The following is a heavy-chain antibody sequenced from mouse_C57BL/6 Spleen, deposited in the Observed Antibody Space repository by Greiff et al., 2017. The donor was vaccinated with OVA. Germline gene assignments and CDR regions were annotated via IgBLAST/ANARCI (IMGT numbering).Heavy chain of an antibody. D-gene: IGHD1-1*01. V-gene: IGHV1-64*01. CDR1: GYTFTSYW. J-gene: IGHJ2*01. CDR2: IHPNSGST. Sequence: QVQLQQPGAELVKPGASVKLSCKASGYTFTSYWMHWVKQRPGQGLEWIGMIHPNSGSTNYNEKFKSKATLTVDKSSSTAYMQLSSLTSEDSAVYYCTRSTTVVATKDCWGQGTTLTVSS. CDR3: TRSTTVVATKDC.